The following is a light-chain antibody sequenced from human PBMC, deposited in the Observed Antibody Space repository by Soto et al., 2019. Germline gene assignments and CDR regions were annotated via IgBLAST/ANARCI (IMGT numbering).Light chain of an antibody. J-gene: IGKJ1*01. CDR2: GAS. CDR3: LQYGSSPT. Sequence: EIVLTQSPGTLSLSPVERATLSCRASQSVSSSYLAWYQQKPGQAPRLLIYGASSRATGIPDRFSGSGSGTDFTLTISRLEPEDFAVYYCLQYGSSPTFGQGTKVEIK. CDR1: QSVSSSY. V-gene: IGKV3-20*01.